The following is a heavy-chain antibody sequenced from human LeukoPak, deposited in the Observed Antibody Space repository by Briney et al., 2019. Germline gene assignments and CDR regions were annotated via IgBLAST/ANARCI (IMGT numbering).Heavy chain of an antibody. Sequence: GGSLRLSCAASGFTFSSYAMSWVRQAPGKGLEWVSGISGSGGSKYYADSVKGRFTISRDNSKNTLYLQMNSLRVEDTAVYYCAKDSKIVGPTFRSYHYMDVWGKGTTVTVSS. V-gene: IGHV3-23*01. J-gene: IGHJ6*03. CDR3: AKDSKIVGPTFRSYHYMDV. CDR2: ISGSGGSK. D-gene: IGHD1-26*01. CDR1: GFTFSSYA.